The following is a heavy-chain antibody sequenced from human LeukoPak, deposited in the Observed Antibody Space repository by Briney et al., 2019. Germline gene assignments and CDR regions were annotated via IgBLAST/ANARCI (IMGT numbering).Heavy chain of an antibody. V-gene: IGHV3-23*01. CDR2: ISGSGGST. CDR1: GFTFSSYA. J-gene: IGHJ4*02. CDR3: AKGAIPISSSWYFDY. Sequence: GGSLRPSCAASGFTFSSYAMSWVRQAPGKGLEWVSAISGSGGSTYYADSVKGRFTISRDNSKNTLYLQMNSLRAEDTAVYYCAKGAIPISSSWYFDYWGQGTLVTVSS. D-gene: IGHD6-13*01.